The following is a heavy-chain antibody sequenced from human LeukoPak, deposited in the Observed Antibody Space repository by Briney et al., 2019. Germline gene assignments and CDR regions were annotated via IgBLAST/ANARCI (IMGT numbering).Heavy chain of an antibody. CDR2: IYYSGST. V-gene: IGHV4-59*08. CDR3: ARAGDGYNSKPYFDY. J-gene: IGHJ4*02. CDR1: GGSISSYY. Sequence: SGTLSLTCTVSGGSISSYYWSWIRQPPGKGLEWIGYIYYSGSTNYNPSLKSRVTISVDTSKNQFSLKLSSVTAADTAVYYCARAGDGYNSKPYFDYWGQGTLVTVSS. D-gene: IGHD5-24*01.